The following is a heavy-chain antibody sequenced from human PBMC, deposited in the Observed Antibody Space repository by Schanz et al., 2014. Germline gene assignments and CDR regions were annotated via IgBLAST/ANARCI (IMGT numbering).Heavy chain of an antibody. D-gene: IGHD1-1*01. Sequence: VQLVESGGGVVQPGGSLRLSCAASGFIFSNYGMHWVRQAPGKGLEWVALISNDGSIKYYADSVKGRFTISRDNSKNTLYLQMNSLRADDTAVYYCARGTDWNLHYWGQGALXTVSS. CDR2: ISNDGSIK. V-gene: IGHV3-30*19. CDR1: GFIFSNYG. J-gene: IGHJ4*02. CDR3: ARGTDWNLHY.